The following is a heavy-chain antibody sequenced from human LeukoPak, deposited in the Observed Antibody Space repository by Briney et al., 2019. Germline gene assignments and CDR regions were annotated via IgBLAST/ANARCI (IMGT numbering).Heavy chain of an antibody. CDR3: ASGAGYSSSWYRSDY. CDR2: ISSSSSYI. Sequence: GGSLRLSCAASGFTFSSYSMNWVRQAPGKGLEWVSSISSSSSYIYYADSVKGRFTISRDNAKNSLYLQMNSLRAEDTAVYYCASGAGYSSSWYRSDYWGQGTLVTVSS. J-gene: IGHJ4*02. V-gene: IGHV3-21*01. D-gene: IGHD6-13*01. CDR1: GFTFSSYS.